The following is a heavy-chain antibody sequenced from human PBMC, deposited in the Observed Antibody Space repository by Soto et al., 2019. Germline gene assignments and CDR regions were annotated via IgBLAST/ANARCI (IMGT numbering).Heavy chain of an antibody. D-gene: IGHD4-17*01. J-gene: IGHJ4*02. CDR1: GFTFSGSA. CDR3: TRGYGDYVRDY. Sequence: EVQLVESGGGVVQPGGSLKLSCAVSGFTFSGSAMHWVRQASGKGLEWVGRIRSKSNSYATAYAASVKGRFTISRDDSKNTAYLQMNSLKTEDTAVYYCTRGYGDYVRDYWGKGTLVTVSS. CDR2: IRSKSNSYAT. V-gene: IGHV3-73*01.